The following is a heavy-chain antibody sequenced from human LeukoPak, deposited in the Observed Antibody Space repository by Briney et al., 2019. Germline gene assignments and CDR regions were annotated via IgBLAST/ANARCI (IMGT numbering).Heavy chain of an antibody. CDR2: INHSGST. V-gene: IGHV4-34*01. Sequence: SETLSLTCAVYGGSFSGYYWSWIRQPPGKGLEWIGEINHSGSTNYNPSLKSRVTISVDTSKNQFSLKLSSVTAADTAVYYRARGKTRYCSGGSCYSGLDYWGQGTLVTVSS. CDR3: ARGKTRYCSGGSCYSGLDY. J-gene: IGHJ4*02. CDR1: GGSFSGYY. D-gene: IGHD2-15*01.